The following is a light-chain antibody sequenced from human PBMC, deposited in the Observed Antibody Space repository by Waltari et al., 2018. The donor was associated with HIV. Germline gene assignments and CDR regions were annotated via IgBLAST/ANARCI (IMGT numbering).Light chain of an antibody. J-gene: IGLJ3*02. V-gene: IGLV2-23*01. CDR2: EGS. CDR1: SSDVGSYNL. Sequence: QSALTQPASVSGSPGQSITISCTGSSSDVGSYNLVSWYQQHPGKAPKLMIYEGSKRPSGLSIRFSGSNSGNTAALPISGLQAEDEADYYCCSYAGSSNWVFGGGTKLTVL. CDR3: CSYAGSSNWV.